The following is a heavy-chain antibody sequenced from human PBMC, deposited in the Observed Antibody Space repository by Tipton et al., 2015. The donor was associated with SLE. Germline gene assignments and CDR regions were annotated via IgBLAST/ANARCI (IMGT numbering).Heavy chain of an antibody. D-gene: IGHD3-10*01. J-gene: IGHJ3*02. CDR3: ARLRGLGDAFDI. CDR1: GGSIRSSSYY. CDR2: IYYSGST. Sequence: TLSLTCTVSGGSIRSSSYYWGWIRQPPGKGLEWIGSIYYSGSTYYNPSLKSRVTISVDTSKNQFSLKLSSVTAADTAVYYCARLRGLGDAFDIWGQGTMVTVSS. V-gene: IGHV4-39*01.